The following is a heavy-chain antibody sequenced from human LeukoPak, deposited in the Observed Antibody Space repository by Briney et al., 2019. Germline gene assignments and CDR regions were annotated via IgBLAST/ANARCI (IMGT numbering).Heavy chain of an antibody. J-gene: IGHJ4*02. V-gene: IGHV4-59*01. Sequence: PSETLSLTCTVSNGSMSSYFWSWIRQPPGKGLEWIGYIYYSGSANFNPSLKGRVTISVDTSKNQFSLKLSSVTAADTAVYYCARAAARDYYYDSSGYYDYWGQGTLVTVSS. CDR1: NGSMSSYF. CDR2: IYYSGSA. CDR3: ARAAARDYYYDSSGYYDY. D-gene: IGHD3-22*01.